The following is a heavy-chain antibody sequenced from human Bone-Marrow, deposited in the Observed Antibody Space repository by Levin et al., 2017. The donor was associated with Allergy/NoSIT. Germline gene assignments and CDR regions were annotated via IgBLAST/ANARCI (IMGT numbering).Heavy chain of an antibody. Sequence: PSETLSLTYSVFGGSITGYYWNWMRQSPGKGLEWIGYIYYSGTTKYNPSLKSRVTISVDTSKNQLSLHLSSVTTADTAVYYCARWRTSDWNAFDIWGLGTMVTVSS. D-gene: IGHD1-1*01. CDR2: IYYSGTT. CDR1: GGSITGYY. CDR3: ARWRTSDWNAFDI. J-gene: IGHJ3*02. V-gene: IGHV4-59*01.